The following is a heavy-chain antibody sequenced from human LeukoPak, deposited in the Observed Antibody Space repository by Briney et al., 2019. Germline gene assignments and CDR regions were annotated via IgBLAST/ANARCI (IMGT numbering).Heavy chain of an antibody. J-gene: IGHJ4*02. Sequence: ASVKVSCKASGYTFTKYGISWVRQAPGQGLEWMGWISAYNGNTNYAQKLQARVTMTTDTSTSTVYMELRSLRSDDTAVYYCARDSAVGYSSSSWGFVDYCGQGTLVTVSS. CDR2: ISAYNGNT. D-gene: IGHD6-6*01. CDR1: GYTFTKYG. CDR3: ARDSAVGYSSSSWGFVDY. V-gene: IGHV1-18*01.